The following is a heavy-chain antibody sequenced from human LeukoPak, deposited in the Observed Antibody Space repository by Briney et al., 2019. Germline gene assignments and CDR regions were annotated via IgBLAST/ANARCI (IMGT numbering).Heavy chain of an antibody. Sequence: SETLSLTCTVSGGSVSSYFWSWIRQPPGKGLEWIGYVYYSGSTSYNPSLKSRVTISVDTSKTQFSLRLSSVTAADTAVYYCTREDRPFCPFAYWGQGVLVTVSS. D-gene: IGHD3-22*01. J-gene: IGHJ4*02. V-gene: IGHV4-59*02. CDR2: VYYSGST. CDR3: TREDRPFCPFAY. CDR1: GGSVSSYF.